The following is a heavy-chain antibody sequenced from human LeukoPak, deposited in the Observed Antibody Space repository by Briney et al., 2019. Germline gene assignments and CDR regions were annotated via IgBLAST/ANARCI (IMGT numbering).Heavy chain of an antibody. J-gene: IGHJ4*02. V-gene: IGHV4-59*08. CDR2: IYYSGST. D-gene: IGHD3-10*01. CDR3: ARHGRGYFDY. CDR1: GGSISSYY. Sequence: PSETLSLTCTVSGGSISSYYWSWIRQPPGKGLEWTGYIYYSGSTNYNPSLKSRVTISVDTSKNQFSLKLSSVTAADTAVYYCARHGRGYFDYWGQGTLVTVSS.